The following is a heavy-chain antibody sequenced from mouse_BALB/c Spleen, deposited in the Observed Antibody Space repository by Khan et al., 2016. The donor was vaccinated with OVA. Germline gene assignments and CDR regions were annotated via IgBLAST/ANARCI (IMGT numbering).Heavy chain of an antibody. CDR3: VRDGAYHRNDGWFAY. D-gene: IGHD2-14*01. Sequence: VQLKQSGAELARPGASVKMSCKASGYTFTSYTIHWIKKRPGQGLEWIGYINPTNGYTNYNQKFKDKATLTTEKSSTTAYLQLSSLTSDDSAVYNCVRDGAYHRNDGWFAYWGQGTLVTVSA. CDR1: GYTFTSYT. J-gene: IGHJ3*01. V-gene: IGHV1-4*01. CDR2: INPTNGYT.